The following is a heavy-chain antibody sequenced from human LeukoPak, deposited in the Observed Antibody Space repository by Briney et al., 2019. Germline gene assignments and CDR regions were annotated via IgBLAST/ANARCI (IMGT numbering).Heavy chain of an antibody. CDR1: GYTFTTYA. D-gene: IGHD5-18*01. Sequence: GASVKVSCKASGYTFTTYAMNWVRQAPGQGLEWMGIINPSGGSTSYAQKFQGRVTMTRDMSTSTVYMELSSLRSEDTAVYYCARRSHLYSYGFGYWGQGTLVTVSS. V-gene: IGHV1-46*01. CDR2: INPSGGST. CDR3: ARRSHLYSYGFGY. J-gene: IGHJ4*02.